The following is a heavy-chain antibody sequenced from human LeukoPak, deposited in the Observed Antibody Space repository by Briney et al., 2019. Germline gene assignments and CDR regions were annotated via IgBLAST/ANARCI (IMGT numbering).Heavy chain of an antibody. CDR3: GRRGGAGSSSSWYSWFDP. Sequence: SETLSLTCAVSGGSISSSNWWSWVRQPPGKGLEWIGEIYHSGSTNYNPSLKSRVTISVDKSKNQFSLKLSSVTAADTAVYYCGRRGGAGSSSSWYSWFDPWGQGTLVTVSS. V-gene: IGHV4-4*02. CDR2: IYHSGST. CDR1: GGSISSSNW. J-gene: IGHJ5*02. D-gene: IGHD6-13*01.